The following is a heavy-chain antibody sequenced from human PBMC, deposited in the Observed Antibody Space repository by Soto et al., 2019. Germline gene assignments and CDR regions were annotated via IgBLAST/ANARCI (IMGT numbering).Heavy chain of an antibody. CDR2: IGGSDGRT. V-gene: IGHV3-23*01. D-gene: IGHD3-22*01. J-gene: IGHJ4*02. Sequence: GGSLRLSCAASGFTFSNYAMNWVRQTPGKGLEWVSAIGGSDGRTYYADSVKGRFSISADKSISTAYLQWSSLKASDTAMYYCARHGDDYYDSSGYYFDYWGQGTLVTVSS. CDR3: ARHGDDYYDSSGYYFDY. CDR1: GFTFSNYA.